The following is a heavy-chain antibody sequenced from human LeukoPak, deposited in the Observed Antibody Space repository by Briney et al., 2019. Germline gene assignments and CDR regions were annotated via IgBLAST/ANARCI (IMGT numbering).Heavy chain of an antibody. Sequence: SETLSLTCTVSGVSISNSSYYWGWLRQPPGKGREWIGSIYYSGSTYYNPSLKSRVTISVDTSKNQFSLKLSSVTAADTALYYCARGSSSSHHPALSWGQGTLVTVSS. J-gene: IGHJ4*02. D-gene: IGHD6-13*01. V-gene: IGHV4-39*07. CDR2: IYYSGST. CDR3: ARGSSSSHHPALS. CDR1: GVSISNSSYY.